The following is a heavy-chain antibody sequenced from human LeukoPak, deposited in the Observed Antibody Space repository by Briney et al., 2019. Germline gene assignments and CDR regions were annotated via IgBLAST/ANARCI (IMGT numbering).Heavy chain of an antibody. CDR3: ARVSPTTEGFDY. V-gene: IGHV1-69*04. D-gene: IGHD4-17*01. Sequence: GASVKVSCKTSGDTFNNYAVTWVRQAPGRGLEWMGKILLPQEIEDYAQKFQDRVTMTADRSTNTVYMELSSLTSEDTATYYCARVSPTTEGFDYWGQGTLVIVSS. CDR1: GDTFNNYA. CDR2: ILLPQEIE. J-gene: IGHJ4*02.